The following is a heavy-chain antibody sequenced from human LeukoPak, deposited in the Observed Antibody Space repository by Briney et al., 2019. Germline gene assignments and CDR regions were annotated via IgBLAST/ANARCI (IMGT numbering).Heavy chain of an antibody. CDR3: ARDPNYGSTWYVNWFDP. Sequence: PGGSLRLSCAASGFTFSSYAMSWVRQAREKGLEWISSISSSGGNTYYTNSVKGRFTISRDNSKNTLYLQMNSLKAEDTAVYSCARDPNYGSTWYVNWFDPWGQGTLVTVSS. CDR2: ISSSGGNT. CDR1: GFTFSSYA. V-gene: IGHV3-23*01. J-gene: IGHJ5*02. D-gene: IGHD6-13*01.